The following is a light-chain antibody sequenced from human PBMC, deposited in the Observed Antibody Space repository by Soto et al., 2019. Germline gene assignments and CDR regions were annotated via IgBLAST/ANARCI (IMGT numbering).Light chain of an antibody. CDR2: AAS. J-gene: IGKJ1*01. Sequence: DIQMTQSPSSLSASVEDRVIITCRASQSISNHLNWYQQKPGKAPKLLIFAASSLQSGVPSRFSGSRSEPEFTHPISSLQPEDFATYYCRQSYSSPPTFDQGTKVDIK. V-gene: IGKV1-39*01. CDR3: RQSYSSPPT. CDR1: QSISNH.